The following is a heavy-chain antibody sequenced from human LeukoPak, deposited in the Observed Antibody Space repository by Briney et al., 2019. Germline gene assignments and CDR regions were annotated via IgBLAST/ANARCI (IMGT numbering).Heavy chain of an antibody. CDR3: ARGPYNWNDGRYFDY. CDR2: IIPIFGTA. J-gene: IGHJ4*02. CDR1: GGTFTSYA. Sequence: SVKVSCKASGGTFTSYAISWVRQAPGQGLEWMGGIIPIFGTANYAQKFQGRVTITTDESTTTAYMELSSLRSQDTAVYYCARGPYNWNDGRYFDYWGQGTLVTVSS. V-gene: IGHV1-69*05. D-gene: IGHD1-20*01.